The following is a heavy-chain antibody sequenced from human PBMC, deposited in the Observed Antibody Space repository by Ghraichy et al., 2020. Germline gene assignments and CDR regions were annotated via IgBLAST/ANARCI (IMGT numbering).Heavy chain of an antibody. CDR1: GFTFSSYG. Sequence: GGSLRLSCAASGFTFSSYGMHWVRQAPGKGLEWVAVISYDGSNKYYADSVKGRFTISRDNSKNTLYLQMNSLRAEDTAVYYCAKDSSITIFGVVIPAQYGMDVWGQGTTVTVSS. CDR2: ISYDGSNK. D-gene: IGHD3-3*01. CDR3: AKDSSITIFGVVIPAQYGMDV. J-gene: IGHJ6*02. V-gene: IGHV3-30*18.